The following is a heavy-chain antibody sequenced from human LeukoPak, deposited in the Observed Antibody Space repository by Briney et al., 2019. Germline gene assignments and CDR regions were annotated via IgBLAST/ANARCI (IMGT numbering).Heavy chain of an antibody. V-gene: IGHV3-43*02. J-gene: IGHJ4*02. D-gene: IGHD3-10*01. Sequence: GGSLRLSCAASGFTFDDYAMHWVRQAPGKGLEWVSLISGDGGSTYYADSVKGRLTISRDNSKNSLYLQMNSLRTEDTALYYCAKDITMVRGVIAPFGYWGQGTLVTVSS. CDR1: GFTFDDYA. CDR2: ISGDGGST. CDR3: AKDITMVRGVIAPFGY.